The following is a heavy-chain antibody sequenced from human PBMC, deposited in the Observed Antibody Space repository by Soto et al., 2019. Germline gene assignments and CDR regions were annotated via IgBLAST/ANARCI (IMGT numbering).Heavy chain of an antibody. CDR3: ARGLSTHIAVAGMGYVDS. J-gene: IGHJ4*02. V-gene: IGHV4-30-4*01. CDR2: IYYSGST. Sequence: PSETLSLTCTVSGDSIRSGNHYWSWIRQPPGKGLEWIGYIYYSGSTYYSPSLKSRVTISVDTSKHQFSMKLSSMTAADTAVYYCARGLSTHIAVAGMGYVDSWGQGNLVTVSS. D-gene: IGHD6-19*01. CDR1: GDSIRSGNHY.